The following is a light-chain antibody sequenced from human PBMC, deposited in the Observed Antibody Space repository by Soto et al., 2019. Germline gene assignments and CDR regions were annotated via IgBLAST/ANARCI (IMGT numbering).Light chain of an antibody. CDR2: DVT. V-gene: IGLV2-23*02. CDR1: SRGFETYNR. J-gene: IGLJ3*02. CDR3: PSYTHPNTLL. Sequence: QSALTQPASVSGSPGQSITISCTETSRGFETYNRISWYQQHPGKAPTLMINDVTRRPAGVSNRCSGSQSGNTASLTISGLQAEDEADYYCPSYTHPNTLLFGGGTKLTVL.